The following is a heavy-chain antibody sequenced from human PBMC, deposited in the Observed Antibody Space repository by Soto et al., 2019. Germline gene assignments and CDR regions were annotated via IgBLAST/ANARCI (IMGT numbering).Heavy chain of an antibody. V-gene: IGHV1-69*13. CDR3: ARALVSWLQRQNDALDI. CDR2: IIPIFGTA. J-gene: IGHJ3*02. D-gene: IGHD5-12*01. Sequence: SVKVSCKASGGTFSSYAISWVRQAPGQGLEWMGGIIPIFGTANYAQKFQGRVTITADESTSTAYMELSRLRSEDMAVYYCARALVSWLQRQNDALDIWGQGTLVTVSS. CDR1: GGTFSSYA.